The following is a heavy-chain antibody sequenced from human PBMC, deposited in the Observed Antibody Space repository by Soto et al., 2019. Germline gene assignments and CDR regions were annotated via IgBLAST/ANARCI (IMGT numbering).Heavy chain of an antibody. V-gene: IGHV5-51*01. CDR2: IYPDDSDT. CDR1: GYSFTRYW. Sequence: PGESLKISCKASGYSFTRYWIGWVRQMPGKGLEWMGLIYPDDSDTRYSPSFQGQVTISADKSINTVYLQWNSLKASDTAMYFCARQDIVTIPVRGVYFDIWGQGALVTVSS. CDR3: ARQDIVTIPVRGVYFDI. J-gene: IGHJ4*02. D-gene: IGHD2-15*01.